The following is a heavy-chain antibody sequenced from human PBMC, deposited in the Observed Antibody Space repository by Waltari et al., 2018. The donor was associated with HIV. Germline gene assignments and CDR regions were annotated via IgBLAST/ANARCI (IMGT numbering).Heavy chain of an antibody. CDR2: ISYSGTA. CDR3: ARLRFHSLYYFDS. CDR1: GASISSSSYY. D-gene: IGHD3-16*01. Sequence: QLHLQESGPGLVKPSETLSLTCSVSGASISSSSYYWAWIRQPPGKGLEWIGAISYSGTAYYNPSVKSRVSASLDASKNELSLKLTSVTATDTALYYCARLRFHSLYYFDSWGPGILVTVSS. V-gene: IGHV4-39*01. J-gene: IGHJ4*02.